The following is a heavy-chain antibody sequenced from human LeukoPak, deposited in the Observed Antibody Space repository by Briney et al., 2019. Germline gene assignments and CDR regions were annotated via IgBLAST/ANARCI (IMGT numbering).Heavy chain of an antibody. CDR1: GFTFSSYE. CDR3: ARDSGQQLVPSGWFDP. Sequence: PGGSLRLSCAASGFTFSSYEMNWVRQAPGKGLEWVSYISSSGSTIYYADSVKGRFTISRDNAKNSLYLQMNSLRAEDTAVYYCARDSGQQLVPSGWFDPWGQGTLVTVSS. D-gene: IGHD6-13*01. CDR2: ISSSGSTI. J-gene: IGHJ5*02. V-gene: IGHV3-48*03.